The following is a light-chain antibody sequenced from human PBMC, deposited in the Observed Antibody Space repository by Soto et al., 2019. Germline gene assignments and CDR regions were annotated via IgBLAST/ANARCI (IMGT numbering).Light chain of an antibody. Sequence: DIQMTQSPSSLSASVGDRVTITCQASQDISNYLNWYQQKPGKAPKLLIYDASNLETGVPSRFSRSGSGTDFTFTISSLQPEDIATYFCQQYDNLPRFGPGTKVDIK. CDR1: QDISNY. J-gene: IGKJ3*01. CDR3: QQYDNLPR. V-gene: IGKV1-33*01. CDR2: DAS.